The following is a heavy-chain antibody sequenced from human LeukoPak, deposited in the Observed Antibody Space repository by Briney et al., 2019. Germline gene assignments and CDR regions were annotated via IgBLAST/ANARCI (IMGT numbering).Heavy chain of an antibody. Sequence: GASVKVSCKASGYTLTGYYMHWVRQAPGQGLEWMGWINPNSGGTNYAQKFQGRVTMTRDTSISIAYMELSRLRSDDTAVYYCARDLDDMTPEHPGYGMDVWGQGTTVTVSS. J-gene: IGHJ6*02. CDR1: GYTLTGYY. CDR2: INPNSGGT. CDR3: ARDLDDMTPEHPGYGMDV. V-gene: IGHV1-2*02. D-gene: IGHD3-9*01.